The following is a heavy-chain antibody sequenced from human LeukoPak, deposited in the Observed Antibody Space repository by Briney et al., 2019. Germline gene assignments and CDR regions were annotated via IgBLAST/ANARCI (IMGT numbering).Heavy chain of an antibody. D-gene: IGHD3-3*01. CDR2: IYYSGST. J-gene: IGHJ4*02. Sequence: PSEALSLTCTVSGGSISSYYWSWIRQPPGKGLEWIGYIYYSGSTNYNPSLKSRVTISVDTSKNQFSLKLSSVTAADTAVYYCARISDDFWSGYLFDYWGQGTLVTVSS. CDR1: GGSISSYY. CDR3: ARISDDFWSGYLFDY. V-gene: IGHV4-59*01.